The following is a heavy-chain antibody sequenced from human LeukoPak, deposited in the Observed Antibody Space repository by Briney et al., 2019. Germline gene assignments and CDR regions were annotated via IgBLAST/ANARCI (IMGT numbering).Heavy chain of an antibody. CDR3: ASGGLYYYDSSGYGHFDY. J-gene: IGHJ4*02. CDR1: GGSISSYY. CDR2: IYYSGST. Sequence: PSEALSLTCTVSGGSISSYYWSWIRQPPGKGLEWIGYIYYSGSTNYNPSLKSRVTISVDTSKNQFSLKLSSVTAADTAVYYCASGGLYYYDSSGYGHFDYWGQGTLVTVSS. V-gene: IGHV4-59*12. D-gene: IGHD3-22*01.